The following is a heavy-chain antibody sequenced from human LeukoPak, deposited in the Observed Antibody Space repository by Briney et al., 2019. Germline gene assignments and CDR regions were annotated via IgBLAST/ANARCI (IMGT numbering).Heavy chain of an antibody. V-gene: IGHV1-69*01. CDR3: ARDKEDCSSTSCYQYYYYYMDV. CDR1: GGTFSSYA. J-gene: IGHJ6*03. Sequence: SVKVSRKASGGTFSSYAISWVRQAPGQGLEWMGGIIPIFGTANYAQKFQGRVTITADESTSTAYMELSSLRSEDTAVYYCARDKEDCSSTSCYQYYYYYMDVWGKGTTVTVSS. D-gene: IGHD2-2*01. CDR2: IIPIFGTA.